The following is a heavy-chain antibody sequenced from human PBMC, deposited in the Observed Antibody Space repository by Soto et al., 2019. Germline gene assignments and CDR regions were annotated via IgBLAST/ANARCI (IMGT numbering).Heavy chain of an antibody. V-gene: IGHV3-48*01. CDR3: ASLAARPSYYYYYMDV. J-gene: IGHJ6*03. D-gene: IGHD6-6*01. Sequence: EVQLVESGGSLVQPGGSMRLSCAASGFTFSSYSMNWVRQAPGKGLEWVSYISSSSSTIYYADSVKGRFTISRDNAKNSLYLQMNSLRAEDTAVYYCASLAARPSYYYYYMDVWGKGTTVTVSS. CDR1: GFTFSSYS. CDR2: ISSSSSTI.